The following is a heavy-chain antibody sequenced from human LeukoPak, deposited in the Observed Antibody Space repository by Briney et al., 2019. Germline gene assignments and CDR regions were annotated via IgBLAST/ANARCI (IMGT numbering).Heavy chain of an antibody. CDR3: ARVLLDHWDFRAATGGYAFDI. V-gene: IGHV4-38-2*02. CDR1: DYSISSGYY. CDR2: IYYSGTT. Sequence: PSETLSLTCTVSDYSISSGYYWGWIRQPPGKGLEWIGNIYYSGTTYYNPSLKSRVTISVDTSKNQFSLKLSSVTAADTAVYYCARVLLDHWDFRAATGGYAFDIWGQGTMVTVSS. J-gene: IGHJ3*02. D-gene: IGHD6-13*01.